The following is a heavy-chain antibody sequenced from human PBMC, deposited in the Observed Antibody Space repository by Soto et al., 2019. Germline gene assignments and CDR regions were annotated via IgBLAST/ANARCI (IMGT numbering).Heavy chain of an antibody. CDR2: INPSGGST. CDR3: AREGNGYNLGPSVDFDY. V-gene: IGHV1-46*01. D-gene: IGHD5-12*01. J-gene: IGHJ4*02. CDR1: GYTFTSYY. Sequence: QVQLVQSGAEAKKPGASVKASCKASGYTFTSYYMHWVRQAPGQGLERMGVINPSGGSTDYAQKFQGSVIMARDTSTSTVSMDLSSLRSEDTAVVYCAREGNGYNLGPSVDFDYWGQGTLVTVSS.